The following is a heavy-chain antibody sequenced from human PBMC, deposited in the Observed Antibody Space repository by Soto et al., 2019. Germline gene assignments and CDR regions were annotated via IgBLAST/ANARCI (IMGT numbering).Heavy chain of an antibody. CDR3: AKVPTMIVVVITTHFDY. CDR2: ISGSGGST. J-gene: IGHJ4*02. D-gene: IGHD3-22*01. CDR1: GFTFSSYT. V-gene: IGHV3-23*01. Sequence: GGSLRLSCAASGFTFSSYTMSWVRQAPGKGLEWVSAISGSGGSTYYADSVKGRFTISRDNSKNTLYLQMNSLRAEDTAVYYCAKVPTMIVVVITTHFDYWGQGTLVTVSS.